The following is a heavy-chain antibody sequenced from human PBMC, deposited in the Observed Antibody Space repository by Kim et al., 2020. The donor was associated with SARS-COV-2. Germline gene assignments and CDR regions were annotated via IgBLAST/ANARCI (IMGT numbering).Heavy chain of an antibody. D-gene: IGHD3-10*01. V-gene: IGHV3-53*04. CDR3: ARIGYYYGSGSYIPKLGAFDI. J-gene: IGHJ3*02. Sequence: GGSLRLSCAASGFTVSSNYMSWVRQAPGKGLEWVSVIYSGGSTYYADSVKGRFTISRHNSKNTLYLQMNSLRAEDTAVYYCARIGYYYGSGSYIPKLGAFDIWGQGTMDTVSS. CDR1: GFTVSSNY. CDR2: IYSGGST.